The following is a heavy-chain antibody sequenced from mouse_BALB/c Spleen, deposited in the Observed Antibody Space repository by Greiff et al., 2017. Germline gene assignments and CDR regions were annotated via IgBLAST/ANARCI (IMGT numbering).Heavy chain of an antibody. J-gene: IGHJ4*01. CDR3: ANTYAMDY. CDR2: ISTYYGDA. V-gene: IGHV1S137*01. CDR1: GYTFTDYA. Sequence: QVQLQQSGAELVRPGVSVKISCKGSGYTFTDYAMHWVKQSHAKSLEWIGVISTYYGDASYNQKFKGKATMTVDKSSSTAYMELARLTSEDSAIYYCANTYAMDYWGQGTSVTVSS.